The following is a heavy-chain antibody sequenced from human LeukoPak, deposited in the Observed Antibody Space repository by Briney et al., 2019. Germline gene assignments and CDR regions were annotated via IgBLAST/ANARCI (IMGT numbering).Heavy chain of an antibody. D-gene: IGHD5-18*01. Sequence: SETLSLTCTVSGGSIISSSYYWGWIRQPPGKGLEWIGTIYYSGSTYYNPSLKSRVTISVDTSKNQLSLKLSSVTAADTAVYYYACRARGYNYGLWGQGTLVTVSS. CDR2: IYYSGST. V-gene: IGHV4-39*07. CDR1: GGSIISSSYY. CDR3: ACRARGYNYGL. J-gene: IGHJ4*02.